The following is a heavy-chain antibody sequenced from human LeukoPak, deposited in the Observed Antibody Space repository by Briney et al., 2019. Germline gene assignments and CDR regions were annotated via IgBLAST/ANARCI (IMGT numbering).Heavy chain of an antibody. D-gene: IGHD2-2*01. V-gene: IGHV3-23*01. CDR1: GLTFSHYA. CDR3: VKGFRYCSSSTCPGDDP. CDR2: ISTNGADT. J-gene: IGHJ5*02. Sequence: QPGGSLRLSCAASGLTFSHYAMSWVRQAPGKGLEWVSAISTNGADTHYADSVKGRFIISRDNSKNTLNLQMNILRAEDTAVYYCVKGFRYCSSSTCPGDDPWGQGTLVTVSS.